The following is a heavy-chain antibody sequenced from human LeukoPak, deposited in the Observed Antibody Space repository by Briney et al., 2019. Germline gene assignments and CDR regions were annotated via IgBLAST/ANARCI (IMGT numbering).Heavy chain of an antibody. Sequence: GGSPRLSCAASGFTFSSYSMNWVRQAPGKGLEWVSSIDSSGGYMFYADSVKGRFIISRDNAKDSLYLQMNSLRVEDTAVYYCLRGDRRDYWGQGTLVTVSS. V-gene: IGHV3-21*06. CDR1: GFTFSSYS. CDR2: IDSSGGYM. J-gene: IGHJ4*02. CDR3: LRGDRRDY.